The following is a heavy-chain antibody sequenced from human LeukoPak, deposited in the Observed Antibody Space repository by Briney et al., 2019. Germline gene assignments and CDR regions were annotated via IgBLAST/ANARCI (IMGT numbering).Heavy chain of an antibody. J-gene: IGHJ6*02. CDR2: ISYHGSNK. CDR1: GFTFSSYG. CDR3: AKRGLYHYYTMDV. Sequence: GGSLRLSCAASGFTFSSYGMHWVRQAPGKGLEWVAVISYHGSNKYYADSVKGRFTISRDNSKSTLYLQMSSLRSEDTAVYYCAKRGLYHYYTMDVWGQGTAVTVSS. V-gene: IGHV3-30*18.